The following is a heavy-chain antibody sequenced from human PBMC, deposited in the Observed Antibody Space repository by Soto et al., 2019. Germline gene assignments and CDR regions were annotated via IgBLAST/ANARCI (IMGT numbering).Heavy chain of an antibody. D-gene: IGHD3-16*02. Sequence: QVQLQQWGAGLLKPSETLSLTCAVYGGSFSGYYWSWIRQPPGKGLEWIGEINHSGSTNYNPSLKSRVTNSVDTSKNQFSLKLSSVTAADTAVYYCARGGFGYDYVWGSYRYPSYFDYWGQGTLVTVSS. CDR1: GGSFSGYY. V-gene: IGHV4-34*01. J-gene: IGHJ4*02. CDR3: ARGGFGYDYVWGSYRYPSYFDY. CDR2: INHSGST.